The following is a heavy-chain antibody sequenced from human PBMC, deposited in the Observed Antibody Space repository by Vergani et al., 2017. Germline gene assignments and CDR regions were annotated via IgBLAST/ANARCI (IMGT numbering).Heavy chain of an antibody. CDR2: IIPVFATP. V-gene: IGHV1-69*12. D-gene: IGHD2-15*01. CDR1: GGDFRSSA. Sequence: QVHLVQSGAEVKQPGSSVKVSCSLSGGDFRSSAFAWVRQAPGHGLQWVGGIIPVFATPHYARQFQDRVTITADDSTSTVYMEMRSLVSTDTAVYFCASPAGTSTCYQAFGCHFKVWGQGTRVTVSS. J-gene: IGHJ3*01. CDR3: ASPAGTSTCYQAFGCHFKV.